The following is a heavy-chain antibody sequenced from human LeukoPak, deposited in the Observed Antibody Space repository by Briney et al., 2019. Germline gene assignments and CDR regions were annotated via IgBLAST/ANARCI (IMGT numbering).Heavy chain of an antibody. CDR1: GFTFSSYA. Sequence: GGSLRLSCAASGFTFSSYAMSWVRQAPGKGLEWVSTISGNGRSTYYGDSVKGRFTISRDNSKNTLSLQMNSLRAEDTAVYYCAKDIGSMVRGVILDYWGQGTLVTVSS. CDR3: AKDIGSMVRGVILDY. V-gene: IGHV3-23*01. CDR2: ISGNGRST. D-gene: IGHD3-10*01. J-gene: IGHJ4*02.